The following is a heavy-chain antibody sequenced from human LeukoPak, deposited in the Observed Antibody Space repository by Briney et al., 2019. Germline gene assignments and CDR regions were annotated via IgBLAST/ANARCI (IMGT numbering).Heavy chain of an antibody. Sequence: PGGSLRLSCAGSGFTFSTAWLTWVRQTPGKGLEWVGHIKSRNDGGTTDYAAPVTGRFTISRDDSKNTVYLQMNSLKTEDTAVYYCATANTYYDYVWGSARYIYWGQGTLVTASS. J-gene: IGHJ4*02. CDR2: IKSRNDGGTT. CDR3: ATANTYYDYVWGSARYIY. V-gene: IGHV3-15*01. D-gene: IGHD3-16*02. CDR1: GFTFSTAW.